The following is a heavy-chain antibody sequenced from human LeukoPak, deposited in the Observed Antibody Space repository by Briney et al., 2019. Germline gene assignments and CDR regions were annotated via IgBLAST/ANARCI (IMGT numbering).Heavy chain of an antibody. CDR2: IIPIFGTA. V-gene: IGHV1-69*13. J-gene: IGHJ3*02. D-gene: IGHD2-2*01. CDR3: ARVGRYCSSTSCPDAFDI. CDR1: GCTFSSYA. Sequence: GASVKVSCKASGCTFSSYAISWVRQAPGQGLEWMGGIIPIFGTANYAQKFRGRVTITADESTSTAYMELSSLRSEDTAVYYCARVGRYCSSTSCPDAFDIWGQGTMVTVSS.